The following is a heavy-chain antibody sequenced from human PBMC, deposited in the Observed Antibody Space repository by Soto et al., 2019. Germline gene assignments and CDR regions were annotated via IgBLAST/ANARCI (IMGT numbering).Heavy chain of an antibody. Sequence: EVQLVESGGGLVKPGGSLRLSCAASGFTFSSYSMNWVRQAPGKGLEWVSSISSSSSYIYYADSVKGRFTISRDNAKNSLYLQMNSLRAEDTAVYYCASGLEGHCGGDCYSGSSDYWGQGTLVTVSS. J-gene: IGHJ4*02. CDR3: ASGLEGHCGGDCYSGSSDY. CDR1: GFTFSSYS. CDR2: ISSSSSYI. V-gene: IGHV3-21*01. D-gene: IGHD2-21*02.